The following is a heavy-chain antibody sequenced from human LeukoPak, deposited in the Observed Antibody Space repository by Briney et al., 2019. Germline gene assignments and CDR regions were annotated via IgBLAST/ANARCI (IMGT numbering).Heavy chain of an antibody. Sequence: SETLSLTCTVSGGSISSHYWSWIRQPPGKGLEWIAYLFDSVNTKDNPSLQSRLTLSADTSKNQFSLRLSSVTAADTAVYYCATIKRGSIFGYFDFSGQGIKVTVSS. CDR1: GGSISSHY. CDR2: LFDSVNT. D-gene: IGHD5-18*01. CDR3: ATIKRGSIFGYFDF. J-gene: IGHJ4*02. V-gene: IGHV4-59*11.